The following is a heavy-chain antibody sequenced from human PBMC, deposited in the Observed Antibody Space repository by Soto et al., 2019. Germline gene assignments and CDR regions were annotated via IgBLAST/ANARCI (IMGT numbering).Heavy chain of an antibody. Sequence: GASVKVSCKASGYTFTSYGISWVRQAPGQGLEWMGWISAYNGNTNYAQKLQGRVTMTTDTSTSTAYMELRSLRSDDTAVYYCARDLRYGYDLGNYYYYYGMDVWGQGTTVTVSS. CDR1: GYTFTSYG. V-gene: IGHV1-18*01. D-gene: IGHD5-12*01. CDR2: ISAYNGNT. J-gene: IGHJ6*02. CDR3: ARDLRYGYDLGNYYYYYGMDV.